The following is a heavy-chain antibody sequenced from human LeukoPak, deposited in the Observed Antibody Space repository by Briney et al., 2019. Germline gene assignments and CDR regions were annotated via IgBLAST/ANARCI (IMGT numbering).Heavy chain of an antibody. D-gene: IGHD5-12*01. Sequence: AGGSLRLSCAASGFTFSSYAMSWVRQAPGKGLEWVSVIHSGGGTYYADSVKGRFTISRDNSKNTLHLQMNSLRTEDTAVYYCWLHYGLDVWGQGTTVTVSS. V-gene: IGHV3-23*01. CDR2: IHSGGGT. CDR3: WLHYGLDV. CDR1: GFTFSSYA. J-gene: IGHJ6*02.